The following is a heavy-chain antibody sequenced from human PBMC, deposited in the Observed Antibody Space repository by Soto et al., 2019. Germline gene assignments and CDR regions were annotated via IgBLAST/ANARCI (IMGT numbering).Heavy chain of an antibody. CDR2: ISNDGGIE. Sequence: QVQLVQSGGGVVQPGRSLRLSCAASGFTLSDFAMHWVRQAPGKGLEWVALISNDGGIEHYGDSVRGRFTISRDNSKHMLHLQMTSLRVEDTAVYYGARAVPGMDVWGQGTTVTVSS. CDR1: GFTLSDFA. CDR3: ARAVPGMDV. J-gene: IGHJ6*02. V-gene: IGHV3-30-3*01.